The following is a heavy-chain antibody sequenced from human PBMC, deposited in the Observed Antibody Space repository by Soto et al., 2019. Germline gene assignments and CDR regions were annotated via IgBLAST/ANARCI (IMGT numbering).Heavy chain of an antibody. D-gene: IGHD2-15*01. CDR1: GFTFSSYS. J-gene: IGHJ4*02. Sequence: RLSCAASGFTFSSYSMNWVRQAPGKGLEWVSSISSSSSYIYYADSVKGRFTISRDNAKNSLYLQMNSLRAEDTAVYYCARTDIVVVVAATPAGLGYWGQGTLVTVSS. V-gene: IGHV3-21*01. CDR3: ARTDIVVVVAATPAGLGY. CDR2: ISSSSSYI.